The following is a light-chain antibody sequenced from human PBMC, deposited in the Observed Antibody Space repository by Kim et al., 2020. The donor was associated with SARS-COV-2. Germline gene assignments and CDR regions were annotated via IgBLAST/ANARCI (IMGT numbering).Light chain of an antibody. CDR2: YDT. CDR3: QVWDSSSGYV. CDR1: DSGRKS. J-gene: IGLJ1*01. V-gene: IGLV3-21*04. Sequence: APRKTARSTCGGNDSGRKSVHWYQQKPGQAPVLAIYYDTDRPSGIPERFSGSNSGNTTTLTISRVEAGDEADYYCQVWDSSSGYVFGTGTKVTVL.